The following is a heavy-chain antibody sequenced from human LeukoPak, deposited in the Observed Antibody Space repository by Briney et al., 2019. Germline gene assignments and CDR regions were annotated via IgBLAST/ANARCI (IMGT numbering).Heavy chain of an antibody. Sequence: GRSLRLSCAASGFTFSSYAMHWVRQAPGKGLEWVAVISYDGSNKYYADSVKGRFTISRDNSKNTLYLQMNSLRAEDTAVYYCARDREGFLEWLLLGIDYWGQGTLVTVSS. D-gene: IGHD3-3*01. V-gene: IGHV3-30-3*01. J-gene: IGHJ4*02. CDR3: ARDREGFLEWLLLGIDY. CDR1: GFTFSSYA. CDR2: ISYDGSNK.